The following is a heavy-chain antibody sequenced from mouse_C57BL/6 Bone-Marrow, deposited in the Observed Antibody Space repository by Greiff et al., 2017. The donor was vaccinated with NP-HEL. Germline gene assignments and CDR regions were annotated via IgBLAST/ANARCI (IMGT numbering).Heavy chain of an antibody. J-gene: IGHJ3*01. D-gene: IGHD2-3*01. CDR1: GYTFTSYW. Sequence: QVQLQQPGTELVKPGASVKLSCKASGYTFTSYWMHWVKQRPGQGLEWIGNINPSTGGTTYNEKFKSKATLTVDKSSSTAYMQLSSLTSEDSAVYYCARSFGYDGYSFAYWGQGTLVTVSA. V-gene: IGHV1-53*01. CDR3: ARSFGYDGYSFAY. CDR2: INPSTGGT.